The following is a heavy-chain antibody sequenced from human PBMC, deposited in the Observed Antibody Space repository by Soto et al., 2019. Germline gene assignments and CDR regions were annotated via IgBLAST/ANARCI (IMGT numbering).Heavy chain of an antibody. CDR1: GGSISNYY. CDR2: IYYSGST. CDR3: GRRYGATLYY. Sequence: QVQLQESGPGLVKPSETLSLTCTVSGGSISNYYWSWIRQPPGKGLEWIGHIYYSGSTNYNPSLEGRVTISVDTSKNQSALKLSSVSAADTAGYYCGRRYGATLYYWGQGSLFTVSS. V-gene: IGHV4-59*08. D-gene: IGHD3-10*01. J-gene: IGHJ4*02.